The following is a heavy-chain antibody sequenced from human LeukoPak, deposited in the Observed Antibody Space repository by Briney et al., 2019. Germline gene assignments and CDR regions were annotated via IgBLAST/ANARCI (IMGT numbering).Heavy chain of an antibody. CDR1: GFTFSSYS. Sequence: ETGGSLRLSCAASGFTFSSYSMNWVRQAPGKGLEWVSSISSSSSYIYYADSVKGRFTISRDNAKNSLYLQMNSLRAEDTAVYYCAGMVRGVIPNLWFDPWGQGTLVTVSS. J-gene: IGHJ5*02. D-gene: IGHD3-10*01. CDR2: ISSSSSYI. V-gene: IGHV3-21*01. CDR3: AGMVRGVIPNLWFDP.